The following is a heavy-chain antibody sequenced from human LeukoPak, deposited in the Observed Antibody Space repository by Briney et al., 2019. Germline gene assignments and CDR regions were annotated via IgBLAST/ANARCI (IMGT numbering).Heavy chain of an antibody. CDR1: GGTFSNYA. J-gene: IGHJ5*02. CDR2: IIPIFGTA. Sequence: SVKVSCKASGGTFSNYAISWVRQAPGQGLEWMGGIIPIFGTANYAQKFQGRVTITTDEYTSTAYMELSSLRSEDTAVYYCARVTHDSSGYYYWFDPWGQGTLVTVPS. V-gene: IGHV1-69*05. D-gene: IGHD3-22*01. CDR3: ARVTHDSSGYYYWFDP.